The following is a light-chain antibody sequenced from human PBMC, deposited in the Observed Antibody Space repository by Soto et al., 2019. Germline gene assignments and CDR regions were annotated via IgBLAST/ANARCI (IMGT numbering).Light chain of an antibody. CDR2: GAS. J-gene: IGKJ1*01. V-gene: IGKV3-15*01. CDR3: PQYNNWLRP. Sequence: ILMTQSPDTLSVSQGVSAAVSCRASQSVSSNLAWYQQKPGQAPRLLIYGASTRATGIPARFSGSGSGTEFTLTIRSLQSEEFAVYSCPQYNNWLRPFGQGTKVDIK. CDR1: QSVSSN.